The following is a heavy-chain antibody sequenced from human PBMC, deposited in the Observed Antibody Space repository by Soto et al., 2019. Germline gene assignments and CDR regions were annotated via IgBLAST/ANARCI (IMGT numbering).Heavy chain of an antibody. V-gene: IGHV3-23*01. CDR3: AKDQGSSWYEIDY. Sequence: GGSLRLSCAASGCTFSSYAMSWVRQAPGKGLEWVSAISGSGGSTYYADSVKGRFTISRDNSKNTLYLQMNSLRAEDTAVYYCAKDQGSSWYEIDYWGQGTLVTVSS. CDR1: GCTFSSYA. CDR2: ISGSGGST. J-gene: IGHJ4*02. D-gene: IGHD6-13*01.